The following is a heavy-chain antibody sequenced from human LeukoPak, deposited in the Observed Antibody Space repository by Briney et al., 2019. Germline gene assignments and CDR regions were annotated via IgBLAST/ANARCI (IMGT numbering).Heavy chain of an antibody. CDR1: GFTFSSYS. CDR3: ARVWGLAVAGGEIEY. V-gene: IGHV3-48*02. CDR2: ISSSGTTI. J-gene: IGHJ4*02. Sequence: GGSLRLSCAASGFTFSSYSMNWVRQAPGKGLEWVSYISSSGTTIYYADSVKGRFTISRDNAKNSLYLQMDSLRDEDTAVYYCARVWGLAVAGGEIEYWGQGTLVTVSS. D-gene: IGHD6-13*01.